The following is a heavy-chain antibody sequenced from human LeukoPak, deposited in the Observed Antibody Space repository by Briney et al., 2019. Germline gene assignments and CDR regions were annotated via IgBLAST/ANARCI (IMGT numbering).Heavy chain of an antibody. CDR3: ARTEYDYNNYAYYYGMDV. CDR1: GGSIRSYY. Sequence: SETLSLTCTVSGGSIRSYYWSWIRQPPGKGLEWIGYIYYRGSTNYNSSLKSRVTISVDTSKNQFSLKLNSVTDTDTAMYYCARTEYDYNNYAYYYGMDVWGQGTTVTVSS. V-gene: IGHV4-59*08. D-gene: IGHD4-11*01. CDR2: IYYRGST. J-gene: IGHJ6*02.